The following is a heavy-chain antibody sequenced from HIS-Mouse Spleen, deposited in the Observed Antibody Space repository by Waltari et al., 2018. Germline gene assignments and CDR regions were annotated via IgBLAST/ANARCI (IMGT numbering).Heavy chain of an antibody. CDR3: ARDFGSSSSYFDY. CDR1: GFPFSSHW. J-gene: IGHJ4*02. Sequence: EVQLVESGGGLVQPGGSLRLSCAASGFPFSSHWMRWFGQAPGKGLGWVANIKQDGSEKYYVDSVKGRFTISRDNAKNSLYLQMNSLRAEDTAVYYCARDFGSSSSYFDYWGQGTLVTVSS. CDR2: IKQDGSEK. D-gene: IGHD6-6*01. V-gene: IGHV3-7*01.